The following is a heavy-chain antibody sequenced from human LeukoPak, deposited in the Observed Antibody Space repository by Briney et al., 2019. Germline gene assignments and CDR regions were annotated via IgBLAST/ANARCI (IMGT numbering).Heavy chain of an antibody. J-gene: IGHJ4*02. Sequence: ASLRLSCAASGFSFSSYALTWVRQGPRKGLEWVSTISGSGGSTYYADSVKGRFTISRDNSKNTLYLQMNSLRAEDTAVYHCAKAPLYDFWSGCYFDYWGQGILVTVSS. CDR3: AKAPLYDFWSGCYFDY. CDR1: GFSFSSYA. V-gene: IGHV3-23*01. CDR2: ISGSGGST. D-gene: IGHD3-3*01.